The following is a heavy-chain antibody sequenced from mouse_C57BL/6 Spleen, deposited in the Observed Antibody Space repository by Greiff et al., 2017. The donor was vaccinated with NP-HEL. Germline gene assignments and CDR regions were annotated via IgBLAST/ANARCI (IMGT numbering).Heavy chain of an antibody. J-gene: IGHJ1*03. D-gene: IGHD1-1*01. CDR2: ISDGGSYT. V-gene: IGHV5-4*01. CDR1: GFTFSSYA. Sequence: EVQGVESGGGLVKPGGSLKLSCAASGFTFSSYAMSWVRQTPEKRLEWVATISDGGSYTYYPDNVKGRFTISRDNAKNNLYLQMSHLKSEDTAMYYCARGSSYSYWYFDVWGTGTTVTVSS. CDR3: ARGSSYSYWYFDV.